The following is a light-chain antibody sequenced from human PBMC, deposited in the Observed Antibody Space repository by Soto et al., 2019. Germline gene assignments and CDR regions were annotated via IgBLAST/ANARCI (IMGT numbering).Light chain of an antibody. CDR3: QQSHNSPRT. CDR1: QSISSY. Sequence: DIQMTQSPSSLSASVGDRVTITCRASQSISSYLNWFQQKPGKAPNLLISTASSLQTGVPSRFSGSGSGTDFTLTISSLQPEDFATYYCQQSHNSPRTFGQGTKLEI. J-gene: IGKJ2*01. CDR2: TAS. V-gene: IGKV1-39*01.